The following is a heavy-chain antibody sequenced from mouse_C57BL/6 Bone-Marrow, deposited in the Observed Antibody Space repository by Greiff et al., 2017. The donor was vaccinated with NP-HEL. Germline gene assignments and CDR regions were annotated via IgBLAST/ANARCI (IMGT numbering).Heavy chain of an antibody. CDR1: GISITTGNYR. J-gene: IGHJ4*01. D-gene: IGHD2-1*01. CDR2: IYYSGTI. V-gene: IGHV3-5*01. CDR3: ARGYGNYVGNYAMDY. Sequence: EVQVVESGPGLVKPSQTVFLTCTVTGISITTGNYRWSWIRQFPGNKLEWIGYIYYSGTITYNPSLTSRTTITRDTPKNQFFLEMNSLTAEDTATYYCARGYGNYVGNYAMDYWGQGTSVTVSS.